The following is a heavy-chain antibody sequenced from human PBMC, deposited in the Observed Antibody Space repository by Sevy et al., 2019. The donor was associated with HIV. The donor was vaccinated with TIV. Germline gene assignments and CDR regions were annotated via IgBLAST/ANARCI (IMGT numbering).Heavy chain of an antibody. D-gene: IGHD3-3*01. CDR1: GFTFSRYS. CDR3: ARDKRRGGDFWSGYYSSRGMDV. V-gene: IGHV3-48*01. Sequence: GGSLRLSCAASGFTFSRYSMNWVRQAPGKGLEWVSYISSSSSTIYYADSVKGRLTISRDNAKNSLYLQMNSLRAEDTAVYYCARDKRRGGDFWSGYYSSRGMDVWGQGTTVTVSS. CDR2: ISSSSSTI. J-gene: IGHJ6*02.